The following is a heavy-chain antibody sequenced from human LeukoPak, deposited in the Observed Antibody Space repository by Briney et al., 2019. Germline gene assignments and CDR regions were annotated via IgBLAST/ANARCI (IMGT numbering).Heavy chain of an antibody. CDR1: GGSISSYY. Sequence: SETLSLTRTVSGGSISSYYWSWIRQPAGKGLEWIGEIYHSGSTNYNPSLKSRVTISVDKSKNQFSLKLSSVTAADTAVYYCARVIFRGVRGVDYGMDVWGQGTTVTVSS. CDR2: IYHSGST. V-gene: IGHV4-59*12. D-gene: IGHD3-10*01. J-gene: IGHJ6*02. CDR3: ARVIFRGVRGVDYGMDV.